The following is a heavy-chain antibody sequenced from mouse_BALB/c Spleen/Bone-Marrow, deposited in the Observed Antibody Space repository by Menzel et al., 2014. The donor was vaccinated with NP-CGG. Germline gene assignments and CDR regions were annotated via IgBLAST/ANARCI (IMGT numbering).Heavy chain of an antibody. J-gene: IGHJ3*01. CDR1: GFTFSDAW. CDR2: IRSKPNNHAT. CDR3: MDGNLFAY. D-gene: IGHD2-1*01. Sequence: EVQRVESGGGLVQPGGSMKLSCVASGFTFSDAWMDWVRQSPEKGLEWVAEIRSKPNNHATYYAESVKGRFTFSRDDSKSSVYLQMNSLRAEDTGIYYCMDGNLFAYWGQGTLVTVSA. V-gene: IGHV6-6*01.